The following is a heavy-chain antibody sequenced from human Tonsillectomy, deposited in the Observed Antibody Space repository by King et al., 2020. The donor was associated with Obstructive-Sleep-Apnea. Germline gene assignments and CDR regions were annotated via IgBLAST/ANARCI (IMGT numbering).Heavy chain of an antibody. V-gene: IGHV3-48*04. J-gene: IGHJ4*02. CDR3: ARDSGDSGYDSRPI. Sequence: EVQLVESGGGLVQPGGSLRLSCAASGFTFSSYSMNWGRQAPGKGLEWVSYITSSSNTIYYADSGRGRFTISRDNAKNSLYLQMNSLRAEDTAVYYCARDSGDSGYDSRPIWGQGILVTVSS. D-gene: IGHD5-12*01. CDR2: ITSSSNTI. CDR1: GFTFSSYS.